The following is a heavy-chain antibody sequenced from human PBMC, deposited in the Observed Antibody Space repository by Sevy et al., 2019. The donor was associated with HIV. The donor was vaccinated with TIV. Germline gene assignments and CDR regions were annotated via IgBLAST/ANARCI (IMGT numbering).Heavy chain of an antibody. J-gene: IGHJ4*02. D-gene: IGHD6-13*01. CDR2: ISGSGGST. V-gene: IGHV3-23*01. Sequence: GGSLRLSCAASVFTFSSYAMSWVRQAPGKGLEWVSAISGSGGSTYYADSVKGRFTISRDNSKNTLYLQMNSLRAEDTAVYYCAKDRNGIAAAGNPFDYWGQGTLVTVSS. CDR1: VFTFSSYA. CDR3: AKDRNGIAAAGNPFDY.